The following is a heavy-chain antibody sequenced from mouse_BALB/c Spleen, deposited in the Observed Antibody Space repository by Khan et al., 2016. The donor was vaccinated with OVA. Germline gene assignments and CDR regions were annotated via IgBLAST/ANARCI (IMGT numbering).Heavy chain of an antibody. D-gene: IGHD1-1*01. J-gene: IGHJ3*01. CDR3: ARREELVPGITY. Sequence: QVTLKESGPGILQPSQTLSLTCSFSGFSLRSSGLGVSWIRQPSGTGLEWLAHIYWDDDKRYNPSLTSRLTISKATSSIQVFLKITSVDTADTVTYVCARREELVPGITYWCQGTLVTVSA. V-gene: IGHV8-12*01. CDR2: IYWDDDK. CDR1: GFSLRSSGLG.